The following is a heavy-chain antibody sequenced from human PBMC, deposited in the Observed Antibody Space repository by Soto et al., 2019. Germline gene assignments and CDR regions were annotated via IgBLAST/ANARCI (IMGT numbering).Heavy chain of an antibody. CDR2: IIPIFGTA. J-gene: IGHJ4*02. CDR3: ARQGEVYYYDSSGYSDDPRDDY. Sequence: ASVKVSCKASGGTFSSYAISWVRQAPGQGLEWMGGIIPIFGTANYAQKFQGRVTITADESTSTAYMELSSLRSEDTAVYYCARQGEVYYYDSSGYSDDPRDDYWGQGTLVTVSS. CDR1: GGTFSSYA. V-gene: IGHV1-69*13. D-gene: IGHD3-22*01.